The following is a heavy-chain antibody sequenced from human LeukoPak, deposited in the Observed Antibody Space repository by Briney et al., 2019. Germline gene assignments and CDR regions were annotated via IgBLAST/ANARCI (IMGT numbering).Heavy chain of an antibody. CDR2: IIPIFGTA. J-gene: IGHJ5*02. CDR3: ARGASYYYDSSGYEHWFDP. CDR1: GGTFSSYA. V-gene: IGHV1-69*13. Sequence: GASVKVSCKASGGTFSSYAISWVRQAPGQGLEWMGGIIPIFGTANYAQKFQGRVTITADESTSTAYTELSSLRSEDTAVYYCARGASYYYDSSGYEHWFDPWGQGTLVTVSS. D-gene: IGHD3-22*01.